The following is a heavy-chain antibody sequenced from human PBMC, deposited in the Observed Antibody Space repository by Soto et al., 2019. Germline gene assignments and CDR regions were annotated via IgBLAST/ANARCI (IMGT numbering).Heavy chain of an antibody. D-gene: IGHD2-21*02. CDR3: ARSAPMDAGDRYYYDF. J-gene: IGHJ4*02. Sequence: SVKVSCKASGGTFSTFGISWVRQAPGQGLEWMGGIIPFFGTAKYSQKFEDRISITADESTNTVYMDLRSLTSEDTAIYYCARSAPMDAGDRYYYDFWGQGALVTVSS. CDR2: IIPFFGTA. CDR1: GGTFSTFG. V-gene: IGHV1-69*13.